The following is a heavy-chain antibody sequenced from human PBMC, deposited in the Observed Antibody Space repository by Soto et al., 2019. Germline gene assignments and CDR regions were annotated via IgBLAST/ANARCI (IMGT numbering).Heavy chain of an antibody. CDR1: GYTFTIYW. CDR2: IDPRDSYT. J-gene: IGHJ5*02. CDR3: AREKSDLELFNWLDP. Sequence: PGESLKISCKGSGYTFTIYWISWVRQMPGEGLEWMGAIDPRDSYTKYSPSFQGHVTISVDKSISTAYLQWNSLKASDTAIYYCAREKSDLELFNWLDPWGQGTLVTVSS. V-gene: IGHV5-10-1*01. D-gene: IGHD1-7*01.